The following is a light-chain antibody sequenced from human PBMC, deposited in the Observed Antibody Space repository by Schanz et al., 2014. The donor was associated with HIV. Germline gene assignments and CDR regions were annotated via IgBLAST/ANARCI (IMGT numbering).Light chain of an antibody. CDR1: QSVINDY. CDR2: GAS. V-gene: IGKV3-20*01. CDR3: QHYGSS. J-gene: IGKJ3*01. Sequence: EIVLTQSPGTLSLSPGERATLSCRTSQSVINDYFAWYQQKPGQTPRVLIYGASVRATGISDRFSGSGSGTDFTRTISRTEPEDFAVYYCQHYGSSFGPGTKVDIK.